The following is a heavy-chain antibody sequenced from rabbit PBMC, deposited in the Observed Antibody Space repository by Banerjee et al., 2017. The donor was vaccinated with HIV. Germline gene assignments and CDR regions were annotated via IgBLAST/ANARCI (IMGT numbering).Heavy chain of an antibody. CDR3: ARDAGSSYYSSYGMDL. CDR2: IDPVFGGT. CDR1: GLDVNTYY. J-gene: IGHJ6*01. D-gene: IGHD8-1*01. Sequence: QLVESGGGLVQPGGSLKLSCKASGLDVNTYYMSWVRQAPGKGLEWIGYIDPVFGGTYYTSWVNGRFTISSHNAQNTLYLQLNSLTAADTATYFCARDAGSSYYSSYGMDLWGPGTLVTVS. V-gene: IGHV1S7*01.